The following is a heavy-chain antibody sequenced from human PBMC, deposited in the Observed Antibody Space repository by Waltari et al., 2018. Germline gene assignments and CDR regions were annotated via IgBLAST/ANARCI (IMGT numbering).Heavy chain of an antibody. J-gene: IGHJ4*02. CDR3: AKADASGSYAYFDS. CDR2: ITTDDRGP. V-gene: IGHV3-23*01. CDR1: GFTFSNYA. D-gene: IGHD3-16*01. Sequence: EVQLLQSGGGLVQPGKSLRLSCAASGFTFSNYAMSWVRQAPGKGWEGGSGITTDDRGPDYADAVKGRFTISRDSAENTLYLQMDSLRAEDTAIYYCAKADASGSYAYFDSWGQGILVTVSS.